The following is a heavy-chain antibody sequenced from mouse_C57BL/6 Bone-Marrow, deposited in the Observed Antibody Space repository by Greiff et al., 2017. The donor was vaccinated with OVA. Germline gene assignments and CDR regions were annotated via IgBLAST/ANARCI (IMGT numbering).Heavy chain of an antibody. Sequence: VQLQQSGAELVKPGASVKLSCKASGYTFTEYTIHWVKQRPGQGLEWIGWFYPGSGSIKYNEKFKDKATLTADTSSSTVYMELSRLTSEDSAVYFCAKHEAYYDCDGGYFDVWGTGTTVTVSS. J-gene: IGHJ1*03. CDR1: GYTFTEYT. CDR2: FYPGSGSI. V-gene: IGHV1-62-2*01. CDR3: AKHEAYYDCDGGYFDV. D-gene: IGHD2-4*01.